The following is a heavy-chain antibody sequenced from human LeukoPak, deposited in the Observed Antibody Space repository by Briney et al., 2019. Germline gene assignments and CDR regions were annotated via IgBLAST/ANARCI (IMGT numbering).Heavy chain of an antibody. D-gene: IGHD2-2*01. Sequence: SQTLSLTCTVSGGSISSGSYFWSWIRQPAGKGLEWIGRIYTTGYTNYNPSLKSRVAMSLDTTENQLSLKLSSVTAADTAVYYCAREVVPPGATGYNWFDPWGQGTLVTVSA. CDR1: GGSISSGSYF. CDR2: IYTTGYT. V-gene: IGHV4-61*02. J-gene: IGHJ5*02. CDR3: AREVVPPGATGYNWFDP.